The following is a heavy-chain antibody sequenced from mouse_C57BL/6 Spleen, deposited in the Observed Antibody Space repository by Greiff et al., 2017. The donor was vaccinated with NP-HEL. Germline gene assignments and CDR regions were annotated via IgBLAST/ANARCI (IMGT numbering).Heavy chain of an antibody. Sequence: QVQLQQPGAELVKPGASVKMSCKASGYTFTSYWITWVKQRPGQGLEWIGDIYPGSGSTNYNEKFKSKATLTVDTSSSTAYMQLSSLTSEDSAVYYCARSTYYDYYWYFDVWGTGTTVTVSS. J-gene: IGHJ1*03. CDR2: IYPGSGST. V-gene: IGHV1-55*01. CDR3: ARSTYYDYYWYFDV. CDR1: GYTFTSYW. D-gene: IGHD2-4*01.